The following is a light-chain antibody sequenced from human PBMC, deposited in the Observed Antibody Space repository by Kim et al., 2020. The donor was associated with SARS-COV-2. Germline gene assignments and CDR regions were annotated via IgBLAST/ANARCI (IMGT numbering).Light chain of an antibody. CDR3: NSRDSNGNVV. J-gene: IGLJ2*01. CDR1: SLRSYY. Sequence: SSELTQDPAVSVALGQTVRITCQGDSLRSYYATWYQQQPGQAPILVIYGKYNRPSGIPDRFSGSSSGNTASLTITGTQAGDEADYYCNSRDSNGNVVFGG. CDR2: GKY. V-gene: IGLV3-19*01.